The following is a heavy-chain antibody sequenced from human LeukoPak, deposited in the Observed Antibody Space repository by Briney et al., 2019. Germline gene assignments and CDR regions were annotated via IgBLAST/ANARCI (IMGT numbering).Heavy chain of an antibody. V-gene: IGHV1-69*01. CDR3: ARDLLAARRYFDL. CDR2: IIPIFCTA. CDR1: GGTFSSYA. J-gene: IGHJ2*01. Sequence: SVKVSCKASGGTFSSYAISWVRQAPGQGLEWMGGIIPIFCTANYAQKFQGRVTITADESTSTAYMELSSLRSENTAVYYCARDLLAARRYFDLWGRGTLVTVSS. D-gene: IGHD3-3*01.